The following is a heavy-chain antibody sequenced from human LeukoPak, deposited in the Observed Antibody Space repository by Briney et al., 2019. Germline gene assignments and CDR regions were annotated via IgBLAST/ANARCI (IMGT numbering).Heavy chain of an antibody. CDR2: MSGSGSST. CDR3: AKDLYDSSGSRYDY. CDR1: GFTFSNYA. D-gene: IGHD3-22*01. V-gene: IGHV3-23*01. J-gene: IGHJ4*02. Sequence: GGSLRLSCAVSGFTFSNYAMSWVRQAPGKGLGWVSAMSGSGSSTWYADSVKGRLTPSRGNSKNTLFLQMKSLRAEDTAVYYCAKDLYDSSGSRYDYWGQGTLVTVSS.